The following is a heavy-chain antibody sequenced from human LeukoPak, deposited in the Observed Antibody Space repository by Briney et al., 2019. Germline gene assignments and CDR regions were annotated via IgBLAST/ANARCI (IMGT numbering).Heavy chain of an antibody. CDR2: IIPIFGTA. Sequence: ASVKVSCKASGGTFSSYAISWVRQAPGQGLEWMGGIIPIFGTANYAQKFQGRVTITADESTSTAYMEVSSLRSEDTAVYSCARGLQLWLIDYWGQGTLVTVSS. CDR3: ARGLQLWLIDY. J-gene: IGHJ4*02. D-gene: IGHD5-18*01. CDR1: GGTFSSYA. V-gene: IGHV1-69*13.